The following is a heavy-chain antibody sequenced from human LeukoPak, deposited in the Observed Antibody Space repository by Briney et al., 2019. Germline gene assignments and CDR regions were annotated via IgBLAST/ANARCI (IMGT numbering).Heavy chain of an antibody. CDR3: AKDFIRAAFDI. CDR2: ISGSGGST. CDR1: GFTFSSYG. V-gene: IGHV3-23*01. J-gene: IGHJ3*02. Sequence: GGSLRLSCAASGFTFSSYGMSWVRQAPGKGLEWVSAISGSGGSTYYADSVKGRFTISRDNSKSTLYLQMNSLGAEDTAVYYCAKDFIRAAFDIWGQGTMVTVSS.